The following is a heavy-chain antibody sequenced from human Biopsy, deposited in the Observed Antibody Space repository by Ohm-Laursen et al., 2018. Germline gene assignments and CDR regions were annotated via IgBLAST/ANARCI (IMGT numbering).Heavy chain of an antibody. V-gene: IGHV3-23*01. J-gene: IGHJ4*02. Sequence: SLRLSCSASGFTFSNYAMGWVHQAPGKGLECVSVINGSGGSTYYADPVKGRFTTSRDNSKNTLYLQMNSLRAEDTALYYCARAGPYYSDFWGQGTLVTVSS. CDR3: ARAGPYYSDF. CDR2: INGSGGST. CDR1: GFTFSNYA.